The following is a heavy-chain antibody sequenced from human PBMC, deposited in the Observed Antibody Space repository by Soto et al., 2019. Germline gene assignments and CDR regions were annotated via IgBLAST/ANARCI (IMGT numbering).Heavy chain of an antibody. CDR1: GFTFSDYI. D-gene: IGHD2-2*01. V-gene: IGHV3-21*06. CDR2: ISSSSSYI. Sequence: EIQLVESGGGLVKPGGSLRLSCAASGFTFSDYIMNWVRQAPGKGLEWLSSISSSSSYIFYADSVKGRFTISRDNAKNSLFLHMNSLRADDTAVYYCVSPREYCSSTNCYVAFDIWGQGTKVTVSP. CDR3: VSPREYCSSTNCYVAFDI. J-gene: IGHJ3*02.